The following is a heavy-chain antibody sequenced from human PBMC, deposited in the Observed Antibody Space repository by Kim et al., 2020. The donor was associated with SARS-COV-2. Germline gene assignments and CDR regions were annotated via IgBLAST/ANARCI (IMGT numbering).Heavy chain of an antibody. CDR3: RGANYEAGINI. J-gene: IGHJ3*02. Sequence: TAYAASVKGRFIISRDDSKNTAYLQMNSLKTEDTAVYYCRGANYEAGINIWGQGTGVTVSS. D-gene: IGHD6-19*01. V-gene: IGHV3-73*01. CDR2: T.